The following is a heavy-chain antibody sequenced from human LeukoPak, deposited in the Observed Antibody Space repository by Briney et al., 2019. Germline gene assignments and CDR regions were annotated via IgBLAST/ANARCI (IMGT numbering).Heavy chain of an antibody. CDR2: IYYSGST. CDR1: GGSISSSSYY. J-gene: IGHJ5*02. Sequence: SETLSLTCAVSGGSISSSSYYWGWIRQSPGEGLEWIGSIYYSGSTYYNQSLKSRVTISVDTSKNQFSLKLSSVTAADTAVYYCARDRWGWFDPWGQGTLVTVSS. CDR3: ARDRWGWFDP. V-gene: IGHV4-39*07. D-gene: IGHD3-16*01.